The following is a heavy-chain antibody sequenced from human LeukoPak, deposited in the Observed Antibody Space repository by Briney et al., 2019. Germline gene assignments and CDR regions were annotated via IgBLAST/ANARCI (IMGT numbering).Heavy chain of an antibody. J-gene: IGHJ4*02. V-gene: IGHV3-53*01. D-gene: IGHD4/OR15-4a*01. Sequence: GGSLRLSCAASAFSLNNDAMSWVRQAPGKGLEWVSFIYSDNTHYSDSVKGRFTISRDNSKNTLYLQMNSLRAEDTAVYYCARRAGAYSHPYDYWGQGTLVTVSS. CDR2: IYSDNT. CDR1: AFSLNNDA. CDR3: ARRAGAYSHPYDY.